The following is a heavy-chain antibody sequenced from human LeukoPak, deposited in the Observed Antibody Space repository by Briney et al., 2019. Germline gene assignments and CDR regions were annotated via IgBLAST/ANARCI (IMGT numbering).Heavy chain of an antibody. V-gene: IGHV2-5*02. D-gene: IGHD3-22*01. CDR3: AHYSSYDSSGYPPQH. CDR1: GFSLSTSGVG. J-gene: IGHJ1*01. Sequence: KVSGPTLVKPTQTLTLTCTFSGFSLSTSGVGVGWIRQPPGKALEWFALIYWDDDKRYSPSLKSRLTITKDTSKNQVVLTMTNMNPVDTATYYCAHYSSYDSSGYPPQHWGQGTLVTVSS. CDR2: IYWDDDK.